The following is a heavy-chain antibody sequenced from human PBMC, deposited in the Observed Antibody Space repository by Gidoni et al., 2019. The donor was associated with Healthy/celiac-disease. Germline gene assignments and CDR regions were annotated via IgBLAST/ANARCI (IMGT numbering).Heavy chain of an antibody. J-gene: IGHJ5*02. CDR1: GYSFTSSW. Sequence: EVQLVQSGAEVKKPGESLKISCKGSGYSFTSSWIGWVRQMPGKGLEWMGIIYPGDSDTRYSPSFQGQVTISADKSISTAYLQWSSLKASDTAMYYCARVRGMVRGVIFGNWFDPWGQGTLVTVSS. V-gene: IGHV5-51*01. CDR3: ARVRGMVRGVIFGNWFDP. CDR2: IYPGDSDT. D-gene: IGHD3-10*01.